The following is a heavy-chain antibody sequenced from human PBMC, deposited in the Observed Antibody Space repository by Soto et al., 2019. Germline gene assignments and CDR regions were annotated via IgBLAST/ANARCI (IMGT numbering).Heavy chain of an antibody. D-gene: IGHD2-2*02. CDR2: IDPSDSYT. J-gene: IGHJ6*02. V-gene: IGHV5-10-1*01. CDR1: GYSFTSYL. Sequence: PGESLKISCKGSGYSFTSYLIILVRQMPGKGLEWMGRIDPSDSYTNYSPSFQGHVTISADKSISTAYLQWSSLKASDTAMYYCARPYPGDCSSTSCYTDYYYGMDVWGQGTTVTVSS. CDR3: ARPYPGDCSSTSCYTDYYYGMDV.